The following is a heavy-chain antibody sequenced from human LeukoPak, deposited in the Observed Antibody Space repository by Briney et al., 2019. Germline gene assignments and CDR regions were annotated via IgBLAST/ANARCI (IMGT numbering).Heavy chain of an antibody. CDR3: ARDPISGSYPFDY. Sequence: GASVKVSCKASGGTFSSYAISWVRQAPGQGLEWMGGIIPIFGTANYAQKFQGRVTITADESTSTAYMELSRLRSDDTAVYYCARDPISGSYPFDYWGQGTLVTVSS. CDR1: GGTFSSYA. J-gene: IGHJ4*02. V-gene: IGHV1-69*13. D-gene: IGHD1-26*01. CDR2: IIPIFGTA.